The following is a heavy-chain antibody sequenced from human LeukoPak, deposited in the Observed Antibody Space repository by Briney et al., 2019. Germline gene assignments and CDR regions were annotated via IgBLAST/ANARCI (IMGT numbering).Heavy chain of an antibody. Sequence: GGSLRLSCAASGFTFSTYAMSWVRQAPGKGLKWVAVISGSGDSTYYGDSVKGRFTISRDNSKNTLYLQMNSLRAEDTAVYYCAKTRPLDSSSWSHGDYWGQGTLVTVSS. V-gene: IGHV3-23*01. CDR3: AKTRPLDSSSWSHGDY. CDR1: GFTFSTYA. CDR2: ISGSGDST. D-gene: IGHD6-13*01. J-gene: IGHJ4*02.